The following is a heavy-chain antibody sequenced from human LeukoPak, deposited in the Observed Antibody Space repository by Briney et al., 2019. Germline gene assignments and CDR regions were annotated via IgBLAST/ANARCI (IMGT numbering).Heavy chain of an antibody. Sequence: GGSLRLSCAASGFSFSNYAINWVRQARGKGLEWVSAISAGYGRTYYADSVKGRFTISSNNSKNTLYLQMNSLRAEDTAVYYCAKDLGYSYDYSVNFFDYWGQGTLVTVSS. V-gene: IGHV3-23*01. CDR1: GFSFSNYA. D-gene: IGHD5-18*01. CDR2: ISAGYGRT. J-gene: IGHJ4*02. CDR3: AKDLGYSYDYSVNFFDY.